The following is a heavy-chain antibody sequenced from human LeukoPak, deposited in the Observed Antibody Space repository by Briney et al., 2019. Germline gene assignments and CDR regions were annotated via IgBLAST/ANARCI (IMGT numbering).Heavy chain of an antibody. Sequence: SVKVSCKASGGTFSSYAISWVRQAPGQGLEWMGRIIPILGIANYAQKFQARVTITADKSTSTAYMELSSLRSEDTAVYYCARDKSRYYDSSGYYYFDAFDIWGQGTMVTVSS. CDR1: GGTFSSYA. CDR2: IIPILGIA. CDR3: ARDKSRYYDSSGYYYFDAFDI. D-gene: IGHD3-22*01. V-gene: IGHV1-69*04. J-gene: IGHJ3*02.